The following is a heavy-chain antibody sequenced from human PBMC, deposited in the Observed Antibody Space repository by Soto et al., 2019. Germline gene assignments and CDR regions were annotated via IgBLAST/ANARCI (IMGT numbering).Heavy chain of an antibody. CDR3: ARVNGCAGDCYSGLLDY. V-gene: IGHV3-33*01. CDR2: IWYDGSKE. J-gene: IGHJ4*02. CDR1: GFSFSSYG. D-gene: IGHD2-21*01. Sequence: GGSLRLSCAASGFSFSSYGMHWVRQAPGKGLEWLALIWYDGSKELYADAVKGRFTISRDNSKNTAYLQMNSQRAEDTAVYFCARVNGCAGDCYSGLLDYWGQGTLVTVSS.